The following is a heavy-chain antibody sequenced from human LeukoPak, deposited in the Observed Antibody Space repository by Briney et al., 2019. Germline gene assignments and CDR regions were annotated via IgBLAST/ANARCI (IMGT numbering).Heavy chain of an antibody. CDR1: GFTVSSNY. CDR3: ARVFYDSSGYYLTTYFDY. J-gene: IGHJ4*02. V-gene: IGHV3-53*01. D-gene: IGHD3-22*01. CDR2: IYSGGST. Sequence: PGGSLRLSCAASGFTVSSNYMSWVRQAPGKGLEWASLIYSGGSTYYADSVKGRFTISRDNSKNTLYLQMNNLRAEDTAVYYCARVFYDSSGYYLTTYFDYWGQGTLVTVSS.